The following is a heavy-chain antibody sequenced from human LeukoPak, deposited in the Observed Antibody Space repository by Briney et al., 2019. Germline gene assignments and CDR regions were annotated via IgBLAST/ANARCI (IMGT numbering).Heavy chain of an antibody. V-gene: IGHV4-34*01. CDR2: INHSGST. J-gene: IGHJ4*02. CDR3: ARGVLLVKPFDY. CDR1: GGSFSGYY. Sequence: SETLSLTCAVYGGSFSGYYWSWIRQPPGKGLEWIGEINHSGSTNYNPSLKSRVTISVDTSKNQFSLKLSSVTAADTAVYYCARGVLLVKPFDYWGQGTLVTVSS. D-gene: IGHD3-9*01.